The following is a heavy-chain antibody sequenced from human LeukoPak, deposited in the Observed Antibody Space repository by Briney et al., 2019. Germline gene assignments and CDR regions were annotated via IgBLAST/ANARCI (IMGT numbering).Heavy chain of an antibody. J-gene: IGHJ4*02. CDR3: ARGGDSSSWSVDH. CDR1: GGSISSGSYY. CDR2: IYTSGST. D-gene: IGHD6-13*01. V-gene: IGHV4-61*02. Sequence: PSETLSLTCTVSGGSISSGSYYWSWIRQPAGKGLEWIGRIYTSGSTNYNPSLKSRVTISVDTSKNQFSLRLTSVTAADTAVYYCARGGDSSSWSVDHWGQGTLVTVSS.